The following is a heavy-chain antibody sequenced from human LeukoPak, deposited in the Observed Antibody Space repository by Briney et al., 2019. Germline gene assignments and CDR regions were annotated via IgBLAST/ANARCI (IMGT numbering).Heavy chain of an antibody. CDR1: GGSISSRYYY. CDR3: ARHEDRNWYFDH. CDR2: IYYSGST. D-gene: IGHD1-1*01. Sequence: SETLSLTCPGAGGSISSRYYYWGWIRQPPGKGLECIGTIYYSGSTYYNPSLKSRVTISVDTSKNQFSLKLSSVTAPDTAVYYCARHEDRNWYFDHWGQGTLVTVSS. J-gene: IGHJ4*02. V-gene: IGHV4-39*01.